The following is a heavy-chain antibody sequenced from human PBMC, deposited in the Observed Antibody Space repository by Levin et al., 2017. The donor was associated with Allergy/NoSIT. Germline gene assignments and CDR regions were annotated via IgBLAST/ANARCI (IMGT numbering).Heavy chain of an antibody. CDR2: IYYSGST. D-gene: IGHD2-15*01. V-gene: IGHV4-31*03. CDR3: ARGLSWGYCSGGSCFAGGGMDV. CDR1: GGSISSGGYY. J-gene: IGHJ6*02. Sequence: PSHTLSLTCTVSGGSISSGGYYWSWIRQHPGKGLEWIGYIYYSGSTYYNPSLKSRVTISVDTSKNQFSLKLSSVTAADTAVYYCARGLSWGYCSGGSCFAGGGMDVWGQGTTVTVSS.